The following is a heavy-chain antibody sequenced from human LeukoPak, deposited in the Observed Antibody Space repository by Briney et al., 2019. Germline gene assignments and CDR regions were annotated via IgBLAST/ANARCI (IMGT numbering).Heavy chain of an antibody. V-gene: IGHV1-69*13. Sequence: GASVKVSCKASGGTFSSYAISWVRQAPGQGLEWMGGIIPIFGTANYAQKFQGRVTITADESTSTAYMELSSLRSEDTAVYYCAREGGSGRWLQLSAAFDIWGQGTMVTVSS. CDR3: AREGGSGRWLQLSAAFDI. J-gene: IGHJ3*02. CDR2: IIPIFGTA. D-gene: IGHD5-24*01. CDR1: GGTFSSYA.